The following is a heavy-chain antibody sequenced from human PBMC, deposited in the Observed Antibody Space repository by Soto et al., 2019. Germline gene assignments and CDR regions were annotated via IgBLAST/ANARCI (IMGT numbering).Heavy chain of an antibody. D-gene: IGHD3-3*01. V-gene: IGHV4-31*03. Sequence: PSETLSLTCTVSGGSISSGGYYWSWIRQHPGKGLEWIGYIYYSGTTYYNPSLKSRVTISVDTSKNQFSLKLSSVSASDTAMYYCARQREYERSGYNFDYWGQGTLVTVS. J-gene: IGHJ4*02. CDR1: GGSISSGGYY. CDR2: IYYSGTT. CDR3: ARQREYERSGYNFDY.